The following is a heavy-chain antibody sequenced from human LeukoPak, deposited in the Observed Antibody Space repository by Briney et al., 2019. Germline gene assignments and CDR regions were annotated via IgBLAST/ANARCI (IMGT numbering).Heavy chain of an antibody. D-gene: IGHD6-13*01. J-gene: IGHJ4*02. Sequence: PGASLKLSCKASRFTFSDYSISWVRQAPGQVLEWFSYISSSGSTIYYADSVEGRFTTSRDNAKNSLNLQMNSLRAEYTAVYYCARVGTIAAAGTVDYWGQGTLVTVSP. V-gene: IGHV3-11*01. CDR1: RFTFSDYS. CDR2: ISSSGSTI. CDR3: ARVGTIAAAGTVDY.